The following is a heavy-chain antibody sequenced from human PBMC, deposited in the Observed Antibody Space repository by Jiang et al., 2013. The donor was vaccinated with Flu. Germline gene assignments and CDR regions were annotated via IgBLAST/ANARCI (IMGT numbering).Heavy chain of an antibody. J-gene: IGHJ6*02. CDR3: ATLITRDYGLPYYYYYGMDV. CDR2: FDPEDGET. D-gene: IGHD4-17*01. V-gene: IGHV1-24*01. CDR1: GYTLTELS. Sequence: SGAEVKKPGASVKVSCKVSGYTLTELSMHWVRQAPGKGLEWMGGFDPEDGETIYAQKFQGRVTMTEDTSTDTAYMELSSLRSEDTAVYYCATLITRDYGLPYYYYYGMDVWGQGTTVTVSS.